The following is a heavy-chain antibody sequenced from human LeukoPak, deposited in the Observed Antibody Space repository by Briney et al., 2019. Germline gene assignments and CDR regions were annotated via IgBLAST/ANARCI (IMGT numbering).Heavy chain of an antibody. CDR1: GGSFSSEA. Sequence: SVKVSCKAFGGSFSSEAISWVRQAPGQGLEWMGGIIPIFGTSNYAQKFQGRVTITTDESTSTAYMEVSSLRSEDTAVYYCGRKAGDCGGGSCYSIDYWGQGTLVAVSS. V-gene: IGHV1-69*05. CDR2: IIPIFGTS. J-gene: IGHJ4*02. CDR3: GRKAGDCGGGSCYSIDY. D-gene: IGHD2-15*01.